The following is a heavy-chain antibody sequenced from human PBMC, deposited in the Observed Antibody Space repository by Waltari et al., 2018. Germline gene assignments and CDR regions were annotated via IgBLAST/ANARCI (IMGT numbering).Heavy chain of an antibody. Sequence: QVQLQQWGAGLLKPSETLSLTCAVYGGSFSGYYWSWIRQPPGKGLEWIGEINHSGSTNYNPSLKGRVTISVDTSKNQFSLKLSSVTAADTAVYYCARIAAAGKSGIDYWGQGTLVTVSS. CDR3: ARIAAAGKSGIDY. V-gene: IGHV4-34*01. CDR1: GGSFSGYY. CDR2: INHSGST. D-gene: IGHD6-13*01. J-gene: IGHJ4*02.